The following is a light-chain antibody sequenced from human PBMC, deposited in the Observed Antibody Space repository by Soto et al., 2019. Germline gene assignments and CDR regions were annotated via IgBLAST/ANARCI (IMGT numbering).Light chain of an antibody. CDR3: QQYNNSPPFT. V-gene: IGKV3-15*01. CDR1: QSVSSS. Sequence: EIVMTQSPATLSVSPGERVTLSCRASQSVSSSLAWYQQKPGQAPRLLIYGASTKATGIPARCSGSGSGTEFTLTISSLQSDDFVVYYCQQYNNSPPFTFGPGTKVDIK. CDR2: GAS. J-gene: IGKJ3*01.